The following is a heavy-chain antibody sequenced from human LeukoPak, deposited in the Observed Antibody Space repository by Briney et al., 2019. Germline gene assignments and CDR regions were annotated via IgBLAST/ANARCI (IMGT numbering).Heavy chain of an antibody. CDR2: IYPGDSDT. D-gene: IGHD3-10*01. V-gene: IGHV5-51*01. J-gene: IGHJ4*02. Sequence: GESLKISCKSSGYSFTSYWIGWVRQMPGKGLEWMGIIYPGDSDTRYSPSFQGQVTISADKSISTAYLQWSSLKASDTAMYYCARRRYYGSGCYAPFDYWGQGTLVTVSS. CDR1: GYSFTSYW. CDR3: ARRRYYGSGCYAPFDY.